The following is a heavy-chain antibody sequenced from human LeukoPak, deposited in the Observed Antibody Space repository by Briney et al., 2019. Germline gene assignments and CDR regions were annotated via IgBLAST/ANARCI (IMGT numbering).Heavy chain of an antibody. CDR2: ISGGGAST. V-gene: IGHV3-23*01. D-gene: IGHD3-16*01. Sequence: GGSLRLSFAASGFTFSNYPMSWVRQAPGKGLEWVSAISGGGASTYYADSVKGRFTISRDNSKNTLYLQMNSLRAEDTAVYYCAKEVRVLGYDSHFDYWGQGTLVTVSS. J-gene: IGHJ4*02. CDR1: GFTFSNYP. CDR3: AKEVRVLGYDSHFDY.